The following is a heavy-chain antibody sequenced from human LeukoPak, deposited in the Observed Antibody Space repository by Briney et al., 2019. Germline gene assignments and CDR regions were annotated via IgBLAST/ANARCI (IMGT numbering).Heavy chain of an antibody. V-gene: IGHV3-23*01. J-gene: IGHJ4*02. CDR3: AKAKKYCSGGSCYYFDY. D-gene: IGHD2-15*01. CDR1: GFTFSSYA. Sequence: GGSLRLSCAAPGFTFSSYAMSWVRQAPGKGLEWVSAISGSGGSTYYADSAKGRFTISRDNSKNTLYLQMNSLRAEDTAVYYCAKAKKYCSGGSCYYFDYWGQGTLVTVSS. CDR2: ISGSGGST.